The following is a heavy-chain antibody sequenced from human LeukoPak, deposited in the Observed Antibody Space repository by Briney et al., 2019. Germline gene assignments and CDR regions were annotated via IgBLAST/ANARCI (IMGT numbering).Heavy chain of an antibody. D-gene: IGHD1-14*01. CDR2: ISAYNGNT. CDR3: AKDIKGQGGRGFDC. CDR1: GYTFTSYG. Sequence: ASVKVSCKASGYTFTSYGISWVRQAPGQGLEWMGWISAYNGNTNYAQKLQGRVTMTTDTSTSTAYMELRSLRSDDTALYYCAKDIKGQGGRGFDCWGQGTLVTVSS. J-gene: IGHJ4*02. V-gene: IGHV1-18*01.